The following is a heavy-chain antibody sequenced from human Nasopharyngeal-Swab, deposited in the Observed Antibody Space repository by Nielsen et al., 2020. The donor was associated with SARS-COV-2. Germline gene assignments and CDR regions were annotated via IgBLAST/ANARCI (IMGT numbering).Heavy chain of an antibody. V-gene: IGHV4-39*01. CDR3: ARWKGIAAAWDY. J-gene: IGHJ4*02. D-gene: IGHD6-13*01. CDR2: IYYSGST. Sequence: RQAPGKGLEWIGSIYYSGSTHYNPSLKSRVTISVDTSKNQFSLKLSSVTAADTAVYYCARWKGIAAAWDYWGQGTLVTVSS.